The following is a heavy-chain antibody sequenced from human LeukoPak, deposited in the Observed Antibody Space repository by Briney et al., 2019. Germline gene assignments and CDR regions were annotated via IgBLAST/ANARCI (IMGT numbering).Heavy chain of an antibody. CDR3: AKEPLYPMVDY. J-gene: IGHJ4*02. CDR1: GGYLSSYY. CDR2: IYYSGST. Sequence: TSETLSLTCTVSGGYLSSYYWNWIRQPPGKGLEWIGYIYYSGSTYYNPSLKSRVTISVDTSKNQFSLKLSSVTAADTAVYYCAKEPLYPMVDYWGQGTLVTVSS. D-gene: IGHD3-3*01. V-gene: IGHV4-59*12.